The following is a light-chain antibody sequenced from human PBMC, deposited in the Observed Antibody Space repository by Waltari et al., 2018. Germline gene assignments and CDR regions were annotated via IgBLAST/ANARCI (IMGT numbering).Light chain of an antibody. CDR3: QTGGHGTWV. Sequence: QLVLTQSPSASASLGASVKLTCTLSSGHSSNVIAWHQQQPEKGPRFLMKVNSDGSQSKGDKIPDRFSGSSSGAEHYRTIASLQSEDEADYYCQTGGHGTWVFGGGTNLTVL. CDR1: SGHSSNV. V-gene: IGLV4-69*01. CDR2: VNSDGSQ. J-gene: IGLJ3*02.